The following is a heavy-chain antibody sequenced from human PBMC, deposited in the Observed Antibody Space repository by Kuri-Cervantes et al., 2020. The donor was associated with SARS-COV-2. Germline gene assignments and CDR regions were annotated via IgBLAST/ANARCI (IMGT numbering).Heavy chain of an antibody. Sequence: SVKVSCKTSVGSFSSYAISWVRQAPGQGLEWMGRIIPIVGVPNYAQIFQGGVTITADTSTSTAYVELSSLRSEDTAVYHCARETSRTSGTGYYFDYWGQGTLVTVSS. CDR2: IIPIVGVP. CDR1: VGSFSSYA. J-gene: IGHJ4*02. CDR3: ARETSRTSGTGYYFDY. D-gene: IGHD6-19*01. V-gene: IGHV1-69*04.